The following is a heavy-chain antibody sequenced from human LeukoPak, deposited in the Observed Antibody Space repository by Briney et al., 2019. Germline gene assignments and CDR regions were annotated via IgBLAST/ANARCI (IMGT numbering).Heavy chain of an antibody. CDR1: GGTFSSYA. J-gene: IGHJ5*02. CDR2: IIPIFGTA. V-gene: IGHV1-69*06. Sequence: ASVKVSCKASGGTFSSYAISWVRQAPGQGLEWMGGIIPIFGTANYAQKFQGRVTITADKSTSTAYMELSSLRSEDTAVYYCARGGYCSSTSCYRWFDPWGQGTLVTVSS. D-gene: IGHD2-2*02. CDR3: ARGGYCSSTSCYRWFDP.